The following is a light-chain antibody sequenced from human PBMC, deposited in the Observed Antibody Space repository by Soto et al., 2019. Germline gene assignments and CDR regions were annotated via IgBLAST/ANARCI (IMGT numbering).Light chain of an antibody. CDR3: QQSYSMPRT. J-gene: IGKJ1*01. CDR1: QSISTY. Sequence: DIQMTQSPSSLSASVGDRVTITCRTSQSISTYLNWYQQNPGKAPKLLIYAASSLQSGVPSRFTGSGSGTDFTLTISTLQPEDFATYYCQQSYSMPRTFGQGTKVEIK. CDR2: AAS. V-gene: IGKV1-39*01.